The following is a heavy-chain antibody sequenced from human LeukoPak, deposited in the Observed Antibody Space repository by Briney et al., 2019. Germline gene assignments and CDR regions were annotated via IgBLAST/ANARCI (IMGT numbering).Heavy chain of an antibody. CDR2: ISYDGSNK. J-gene: IGHJ6*02. D-gene: IGHD1-26*01. CDR1: GFTFSSYG. Sequence: GRSLRLSCAASGFTFSSYGMHWVRQAPGKGLEWGAVISYDGSNKYYADSVKGRFTISRDNSKNTLYLQMNSLRAEATAVYYCAKSDAGATYPLFYYYYGMAVWGQGPTVTVSS. CDR3: AKSDAGATYPLFYYYYGMAV. V-gene: IGHV3-30*18.